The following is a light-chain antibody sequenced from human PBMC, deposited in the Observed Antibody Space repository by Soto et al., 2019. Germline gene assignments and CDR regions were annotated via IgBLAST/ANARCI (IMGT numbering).Light chain of an antibody. J-gene: IGKJ2*01. Sequence: DIQMTQSPSSLSTSVGERVTITCQASQDISNSLNWYQQNPGKAPNLLIYEASKLQTGVPSRFSGGGSGTHFTFTISNLQPEDIATYYCQHYDNLPRYTFGLGTKLEIK. CDR1: QDISNS. CDR3: QHYDNLPRYT. CDR2: EAS. V-gene: IGKV1-33*01.